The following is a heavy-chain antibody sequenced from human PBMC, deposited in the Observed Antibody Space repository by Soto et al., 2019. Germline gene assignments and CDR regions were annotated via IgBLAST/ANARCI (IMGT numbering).Heavy chain of an antibody. V-gene: IGHV1-8*01. CDR2: MNPNSGNT. CDR3: YQTANSIVPFDY. Sequence: ASVKVSCKASGYTFTSYDINWVRQATGQGLEWMGWMNPNSGNTGYAQKFQGRVTMTRNTSISTAYMELSSLRSEDTAVYYCYQTANSIVPFDYWGQGTLVTVSS. CDR1: GYTFTSYD. J-gene: IGHJ4*02. D-gene: IGHD2-21*02.